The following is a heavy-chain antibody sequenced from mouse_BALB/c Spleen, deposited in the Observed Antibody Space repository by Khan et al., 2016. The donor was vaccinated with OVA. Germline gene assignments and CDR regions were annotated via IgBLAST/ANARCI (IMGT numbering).Heavy chain of an antibody. CDR2: IYPGDGDT. Sequence: QVQLQQSGAELVRPGSSVKISCKASGYAFSNYWMNWVKQRPGQGLEWIGQIYPGDGDTNYNGKFKGKATLTADKSSSTAYMQLSSLTSDDSAVYFCARKGYGNYAFAYWGQGTLVTVSA. CDR3: ARKGYGNYAFAY. D-gene: IGHD2-10*02. J-gene: IGHJ3*01. CDR1: GYAFSNYW. V-gene: IGHV1-80*01.